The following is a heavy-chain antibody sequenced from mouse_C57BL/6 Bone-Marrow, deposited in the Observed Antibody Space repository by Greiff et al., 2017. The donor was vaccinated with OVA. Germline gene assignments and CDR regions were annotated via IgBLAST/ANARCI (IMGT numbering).Heavy chain of an antibody. Sequence: VQLQQPGAELVKPGASVKLSCKASGYTFTSYWMHWVKQRPGQGLEWIGMIHPNSGSTNYNEKFKSKATLTVDKSSSTAYMQLSSLTSEDSAVYYCARPPYNYGSSHWYFDVWGTGTTVTVAS. CDR2: IHPNSGST. J-gene: IGHJ1*03. V-gene: IGHV1-64*01. CDR3: ARPPYNYGSSHWYFDV. CDR1: GYTFTSYW. D-gene: IGHD1-1*01.